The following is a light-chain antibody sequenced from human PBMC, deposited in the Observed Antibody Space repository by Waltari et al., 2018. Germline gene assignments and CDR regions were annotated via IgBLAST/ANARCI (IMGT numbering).Light chain of an antibody. CDR1: QSVGRS. Sequence: EIVLTQSPGTLSLSPGERATLSCGASQSVGRSLAWYQRKPGQAPRLLIYDTSNRATGIPERFSGSGSGTDFSLTISRLEPEDFAVYYCQMYVRLPVTFGQGTKVEIK. J-gene: IGKJ1*01. CDR2: DTS. CDR3: QMYVRLPVT. V-gene: IGKV3-20*01.